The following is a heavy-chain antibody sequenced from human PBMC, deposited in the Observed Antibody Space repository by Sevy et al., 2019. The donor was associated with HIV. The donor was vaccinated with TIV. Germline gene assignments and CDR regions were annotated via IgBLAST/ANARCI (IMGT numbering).Heavy chain of an antibody. J-gene: IGHJ6*02. CDR2: IKQDGREK. V-gene: IGHV3-7*01. CDR1: GFTFSRYW. Sequence: GGSLRLSCAASGFTFSRYWMSWVRQAPGKGLEWVANIKQDGREKYYVDSVKGRFTISRDNAKKSLFLQMNSLRAEDTAVYYCARERDDSSGFGMDVWGQGTTVTVSS. D-gene: IGHD5-12*01. CDR3: ARERDDSSGFGMDV.